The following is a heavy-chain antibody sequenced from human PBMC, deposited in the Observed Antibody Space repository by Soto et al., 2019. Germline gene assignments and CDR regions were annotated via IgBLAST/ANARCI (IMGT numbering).Heavy chain of an antibody. V-gene: IGHV4-59*02. CDR3: ARRIQLDY. J-gene: IGHJ4*02. D-gene: IGHD2-15*01. CDR1: GGYVSNYY. Sequence: SETLSLTCTVAGGYVSNYYWSWIRQPPGKGLEWIGYIHYSGNTKYNPSLTSRVTISADTSKNQFSLNLGSVTAADSAVYYCARRIQLDYWGQGTLVTVSS. CDR2: IHYSGNT.